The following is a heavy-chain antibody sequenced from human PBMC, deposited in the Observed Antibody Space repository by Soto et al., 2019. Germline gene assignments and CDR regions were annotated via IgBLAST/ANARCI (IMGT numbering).Heavy chain of an antibody. V-gene: IGHV4-34*01. CDR2: INHSGST. CDR1: GGSFSGYY. D-gene: IGHD3-10*01. CDR3: ARAKPRYYYGSGCYERGHWFDP. Sequence: QVQLQQWGAGLLKPSETLSLTCAVYGGSFSGYYWSWIRQPPGKGLEWIGEINHSGSTNYNPSLSSRVTISVVTSKNQFSLALSYVTAADTAVYYCARAKPRYYYGSGCYERGHWFDPWGQGTLVTVSS. J-gene: IGHJ5*02.